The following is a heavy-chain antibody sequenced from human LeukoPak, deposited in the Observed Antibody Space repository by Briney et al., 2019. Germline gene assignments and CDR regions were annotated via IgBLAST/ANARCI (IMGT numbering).Heavy chain of an antibody. CDR1: GFTLSSYA. D-gene: IGHD3-9*01. Sequence: GVSLRLSCAASGFTLSSYAMRWVRQAPGQGLEWCSAISGSGGSTYYADSVKGRFTISRDNSKNTLYLQMNSLRAEDTAVYYCAKDRPHYEILTGYFNYYYYYGMDVWGKGTTVTVSS. CDR3: AKDRPHYEILTGYFNYYYYYGMDV. V-gene: IGHV3-23*01. CDR2: ISGSGGST. J-gene: IGHJ6*04.